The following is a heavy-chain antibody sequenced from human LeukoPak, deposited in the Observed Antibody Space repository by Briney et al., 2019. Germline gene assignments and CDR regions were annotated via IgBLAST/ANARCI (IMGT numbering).Heavy chain of an antibody. CDR2: INPNTGDT. CDR3: ARAYSSSFHAPLRY. V-gene: IGHV1-2*02. J-gene: IGHJ4*02. Sequence: ASVKVSCNASGYTFTVYYMHWVRHAPGQGLEWMGWINPNTGDTDYVQNFQGRVTMTRDTSISTAYMELSRLRSDDTAVYYCARAYSSSFHAPLRYWGQGTLVTVSS. D-gene: IGHD6-6*01. CDR1: GYTFTVYY.